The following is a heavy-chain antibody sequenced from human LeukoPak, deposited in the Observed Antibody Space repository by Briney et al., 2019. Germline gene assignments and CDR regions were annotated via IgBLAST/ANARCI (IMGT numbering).Heavy chain of an antibody. CDR2: IIPIFGTA. J-gene: IGHJ3*02. D-gene: IGHD3-22*01. Sequence: GSSVKVSCKASGGTFSSYAISWVRQAPGQGLEWMGGIIPIFGTANYAQKFQGRVTITTDESTSTAYMELSSLRSEDTAVYYCARLMDSSGYYLNDAFDIWGQGTMVTVSS. CDR3: ARLMDSSGYYLNDAFDI. CDR1: GGTFSSYA. V-gene: IGHV1-69*05.